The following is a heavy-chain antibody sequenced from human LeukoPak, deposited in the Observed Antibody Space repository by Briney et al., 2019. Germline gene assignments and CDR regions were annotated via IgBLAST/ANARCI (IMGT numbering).Heavy chain of an antibody. D-gene: IGHD6-19*01. CDR1: GFTFDDYA. J-gene: IGHJ4*02. CDR2: ISWNSGSI. Sequence: PGRSLRLSCAASGFTFDDYAMHLVRQAPGKGLEWVSGISWNSGSIGYADSVKGRFTISRDNAKNSLYLQMNSLRAEDMALYYCAKDSAPYSSGWSDFDYWGQGTLVTVSS. CDR3: AKDSAPYSSGWSDFDY. V-gene: IGHV3-9*03.